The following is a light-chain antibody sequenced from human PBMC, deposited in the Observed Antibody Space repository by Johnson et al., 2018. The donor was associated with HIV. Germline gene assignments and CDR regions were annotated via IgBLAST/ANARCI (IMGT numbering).Light chain of an antibody. CDR2: RNN. Sequence: QSVLTQPPSASGPPGQRVTISCSGSSSNIGGNTEKWYQQLPGTAPKLLIYRNNQRPSGVPARFSGSKSGTSASLAISGLQAEDEADYYCAAWDDSLNGYVFGTGTKVTVL. CDR3: AAWDDSLNGYV. J-gene: IGLJ1*01. CDR1: SSNIGGNT. V-gene: IGLV1-44*01.